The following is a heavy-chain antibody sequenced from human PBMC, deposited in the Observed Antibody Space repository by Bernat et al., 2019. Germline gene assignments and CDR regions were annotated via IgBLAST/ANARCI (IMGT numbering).Heavy chain of an antibody. V-gene: IGHV6-1*01. J-gene: IGHJ6*02. Sequence: QVQLQQSGPGLVKPSQTLSLTCAISGDSVSSNSAAWNWIRQSPSRGLEWLGRTYYRSKWYNDYAVSVKSRITINPDTSKNQFSLQLNSVTPEDTDVYYCARGLYYGSGSYYNPYYCYGMDVWGQGTTVTVSS. CDR2: TYYRSKWYN. CDR3: ARGLYYGSGSYYNPYYCYGMDV. CDR1: GDSVSSNSAA. D-gene: IGHD3-10*01.